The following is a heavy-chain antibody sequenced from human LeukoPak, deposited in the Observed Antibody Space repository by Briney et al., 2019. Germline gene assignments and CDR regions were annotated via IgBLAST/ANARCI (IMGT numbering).Heavy chain of an antibody. CDR3: ARLLPPYSSSVVNWFDP. D-gene: IGHD6-13*01. V-gene: IGHV4-59*01. J-gene: IGHJ5*02. Sequence: SETLSLTCTVSGGSISSYYWSWIRQPPGKGLEWIGYIYYSGSTDYNPSLRSRVTISVDTSKNQFFLKLSSVTAADTAVYYRARLLPPYSSSVVNWFDPWGQGTLVTVSS. CDR2: IYYSGST. CDR1: GGSISSYY.